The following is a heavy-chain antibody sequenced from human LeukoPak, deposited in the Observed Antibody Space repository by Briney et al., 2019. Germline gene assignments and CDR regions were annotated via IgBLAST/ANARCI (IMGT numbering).Heavy chain of an antibody. D-gene: IGHD3-10*01. CDR3: TTEPYGSGSYFAISDY. Sequence: GSLRLSCAASGFTFSNAWMSWVRQAPGKGLEWVGRIKSKTDGGTTDYAAPVKGRFTISRDDSKNTLYLQMNSLKTEDTAVYYCTTEPYGSGSYFAISDYWGQGTLVTVSS. V-gene: IGHV3-15*01. J-gene: IGHJ4*02. CDR1: GFTFSNAW. CDR2: IKSKTDGGTT.